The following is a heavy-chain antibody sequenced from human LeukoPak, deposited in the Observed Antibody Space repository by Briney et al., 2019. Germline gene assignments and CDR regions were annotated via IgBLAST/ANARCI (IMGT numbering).Heavy chain of an antibody. D-gene: IGHD2-21*02. J-gene: IGHJ4*02. CDR3: AREGSATAFDY. V-gene: IGHV4-61*01. CDR2: IYYSGGT. Sequence: SETLSLTCTVSGGSVSSGSYYWSWIRQPPGKGLEWIGYIYYSGGTNYNPSLKSRVTISVDTSKNQFSLKLSSVTAADTAVYYCAREGSATAFDYWGQGTLVTVSS. CDR1: GGSVSSGSYY.